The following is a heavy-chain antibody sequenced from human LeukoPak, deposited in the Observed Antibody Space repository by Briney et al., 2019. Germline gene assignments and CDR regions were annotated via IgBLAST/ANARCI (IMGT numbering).Heavy chain of an antibody. CDR1: GGTFSSYA. CDR2: IIPIFGTA. Sequence: GASVKVSCKASGGTFSSYAISWVRQAPGQGLEWMGGIIPIFGTANYAQKFQSRVTITADKSTSTAYMELSSLRSEDTAVYYCASDIVVSTGAFDIWGQETMVTVSS. V-gene: IGHV1-69*06. J-gene: IGHJ3*02. D-gene: IGHD2-15*01. CDR3: ASDIVVSTGAFDI.